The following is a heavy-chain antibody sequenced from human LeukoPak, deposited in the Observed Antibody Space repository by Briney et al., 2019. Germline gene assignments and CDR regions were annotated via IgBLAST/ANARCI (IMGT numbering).Heavy chain of an antibody. CDR3: AKLMTKTTVVTPHDY. CDR2: IKQDGSEK. Sequence: GGSLRLSCAASGFTFSSYWMSWVRQAPGKGLEWVANIKQDGSEKYYVDSVKGRFTISRDNSKNTLYLQMNSLRAEDTAVYYCAKLMTKTTVVTPHDYWGQGTLVTVSS. D-gene: IGHD4-23*01. V-gene: IGHV3-7*03. CDR1: GFTFSSYW. J-gene: IGHJ4*02.